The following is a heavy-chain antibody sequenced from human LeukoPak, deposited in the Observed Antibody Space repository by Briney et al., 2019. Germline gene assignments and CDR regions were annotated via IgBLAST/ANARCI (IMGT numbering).Heavy chain of an antibody. J-gene: IGHJ5*02. CDR3: ARPRGVGANALHWFDP. CDR2: IYYSGST. V-gene: IGHV4-34*01. Sequence: SETLSLTCAVYGGSFSGYYWSWIRQPPGKGLEWIGSIYYSGSTYYNPSLKSRVTISVDTSRNQFSLKLSSVTAADTAVYYCARPRGVGANALHWFDPWGQGTLVTVSS. D-gene: IGHD1-26*01. CDR1: GGSFSGYY.